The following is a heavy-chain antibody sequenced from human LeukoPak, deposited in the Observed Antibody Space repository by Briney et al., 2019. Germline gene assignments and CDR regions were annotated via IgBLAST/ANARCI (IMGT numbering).Heavy chain of an antibody. CDR2: IYYTGIA. J-gene: IGHJ5*02. V-gene: IGHV4-59*08. D-gene: IGHD2-15*01. CDR3: ARKTYCSGGRCYGENWFDP. CDR1: GGSISGYH. Sequence: SETLSLTCTVTGGSISGYHWNWIRQSPGKGLEWIANIYYTGIADYNPSLKSRVTTLVDTSKNEISLILSSVTAADTAVYYCARKTYCSGGRCYGENWFDPWGQGTLVTVSS.